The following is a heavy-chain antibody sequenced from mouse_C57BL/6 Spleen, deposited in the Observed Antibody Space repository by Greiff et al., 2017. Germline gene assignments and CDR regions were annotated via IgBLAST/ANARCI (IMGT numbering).Heavy chain of an antibody. D-gene: IGHD2-3*01. J-gene: IGHJ4*01. CDR1: GYSITSGYY. V-gene: IGHV3-6*01. Sequence: EVQLQESGPGLVKPSQSLSLTCSVTGYSITSGYYWNLIRQFPGNKLEWMGYISYDGSNNYNPSLKNRISITRDTSKNQFFLKLNSVTTEDTATYYCARDGYYYYAMDYWGQGTSVTVSS. CDR3: ARDGYYYYAMDY. CDR2: ISYDGSN.